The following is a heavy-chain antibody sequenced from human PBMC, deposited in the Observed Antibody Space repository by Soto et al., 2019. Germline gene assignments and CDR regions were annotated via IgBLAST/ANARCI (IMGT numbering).Heavy chain of an antibody. Sequence: QVQLQESGPGLVKPSQTLSLTCTVSGGSISSGGYYWSWIRQHPGKGLEWIGYIYYSGSTYYNPSLKSRVTISVDTSKNQFSLKLSSVTAADTAVYYCARDGHCSGGSCYTLDDDAFDIWGQGTMVTVSS. D-gene: IGHD2-15*01. J-gene: IGHJ3*02. CDR2: IYYSGST. CDR1: GGSISSGGYY. CDR3: ARDGHCSGGSCYTLDDDAFDI. V-gene: IGHV4-31*03.